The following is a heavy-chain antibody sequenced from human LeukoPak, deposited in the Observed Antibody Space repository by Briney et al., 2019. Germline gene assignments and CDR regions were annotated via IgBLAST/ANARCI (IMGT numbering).Heavy chain of an antibody. CDR1: GFTFSSYG. V-gene: IGHV3-30*02. J-gene: IGHJ4*02. CDR2: IRYDGSNK. CDR3: AKDRDYYGSGSFFDY. D-gene: IGHD3-10*01. Sequence: PGGSLRFSCAASGFTFSSYGMHWVRQAPGKGLEWVAFIRYDGSNKYYADSVNGRFTISRDNSKNTLYLQMNSLRAEDTAVYYCAKDRDYYGSGSFFDYWGQGTLVTVSS.